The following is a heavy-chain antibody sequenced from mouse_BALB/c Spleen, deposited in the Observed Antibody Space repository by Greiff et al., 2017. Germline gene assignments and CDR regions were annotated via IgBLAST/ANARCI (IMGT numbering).Heavy chain of an antibody. CDR3: ARGQHGGKKTYYAMDY. D-gene: IGHD3-3*01. J-gene: IGHJ4*01. CDR1: GYTFSSYW. V-gene: IGHV1-9*01. Sequence: QVQLQQSGAELMKPGASVKISCKATGYTFSSYWIEWVKQRPGHGLEWIGEILPGSGSTNYNEKFKGKATFTADTSSNTAYMQLSSLTSEDSAVYYCARGQHGGKKTYYAMDYWGQGTSVTVSS. CDR2: ILPGSGST.